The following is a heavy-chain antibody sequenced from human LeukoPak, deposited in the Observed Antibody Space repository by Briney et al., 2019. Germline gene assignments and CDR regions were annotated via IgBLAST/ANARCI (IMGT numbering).Heavy chain of an antibody. Sequence: SETLSLTCTVSGGSISSYYWSWIRQPPGKGLEWIGYIYYNGSTNYNPSLKSRVTISVDTSKNQFSLKLSSVTAADTAVYYCARDHGTSSPFDYWGQGTLVTVSS. V-gene: IGHV4-59*01. J-gene: IGHJ4*02. D-gene: IGHD2-2*01. CDR3: ARDHGTSSPFDY. CDR2: IYYNGST. CDR1: GGSISSYY.